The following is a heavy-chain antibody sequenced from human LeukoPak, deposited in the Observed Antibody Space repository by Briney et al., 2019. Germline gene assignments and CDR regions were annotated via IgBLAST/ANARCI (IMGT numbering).Heavy chain of an antibody. CDR3: ARGVSYRVVVNATEFDY. CDR2: IGSSSIHI. D-gene: IGHD2-21*01. CDR1: GFTFSSFH. Sequence: PGGSLSFSCEASGFTFSSFHMNWVRQAPGRGLEWVSSIGSSSIHIYYADPVKGRFTISRDNAKNSLYLQMNSLRAEDTAVYYCARGVSYRVVVNATEFDYWAQETLVTVSS. V-gene: IGHV3-21*01. J-gene: IGHJ4*02.